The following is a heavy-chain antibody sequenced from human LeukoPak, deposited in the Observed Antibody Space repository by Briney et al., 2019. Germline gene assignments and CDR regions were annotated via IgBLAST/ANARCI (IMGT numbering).Heavy chain of an antibody. J-gene: IGHJ4*02. Sequence: SETLSLTCTVSGGSISSSSYYWGWIRQPPGKGLEWIGEINHSESTNYNPSLKSRVTISVDTSKNQFSLKLSSVTAADTAVYYCARQRGYYGSGSYYRSLNDWGQGTLVTVSS. D-gene: IGHD3-10*01. CDR3: ARQRGYYGSGSYYRSLND. V-gene: IGHV4-39*01. CDR1: GGSISSSSYY. CDR2: INHSEST.